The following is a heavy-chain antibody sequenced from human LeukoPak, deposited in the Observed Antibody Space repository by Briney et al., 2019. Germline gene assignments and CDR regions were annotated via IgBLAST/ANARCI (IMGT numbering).Heavy chain of an antibody. D-gene: IGHD3-9*01. CDR3: ATYDMGAFHI. CDR2: ISSGSTYI. Sequence: GGSLKLSCAASGFTFTSYSMNWVRQAPGKGLEWVSSISSGSTYIYYADSVKGRFTISRDNAKNSLYLQMNSLRAKDTALYYCATYDMGAFHIWGQGTMVTVSS. CDR1: GFTFTSYS. J-gene: IGHJ3*02. V-gene: IGHV3-21*01.